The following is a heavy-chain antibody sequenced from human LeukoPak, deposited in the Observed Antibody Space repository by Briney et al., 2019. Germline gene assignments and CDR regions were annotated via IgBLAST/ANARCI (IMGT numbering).Heavy chain of an antibody. Sequence: GGSLRLSCAASGFTFSSYGMHWVRQAPGRGLGGVAFIRYDGSNKYYADSVKGRFTISRDNSKNTLYLQMNSLRADDTAVYYCAKVFAAGDRDWFDPWGQGTLVTVSS. CDR1: GFTFSSYG. CDR2: IRYDGSNK. V-gene: IGHV3-30*02. J-gene: IGHJ5*02. CDR3: AKVFAAGDRDWFDP. D-gene: IGHD7-27*01.